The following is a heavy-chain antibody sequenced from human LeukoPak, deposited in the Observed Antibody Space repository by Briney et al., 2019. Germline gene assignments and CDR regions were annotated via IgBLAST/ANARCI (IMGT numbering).Heavy chain of an antibody. J-gene: IGHJ3*02. Sequence: PSETLSLTCAVYGGSFSGYYWSWIRQPPGKGLEWIGEINHSGSTNYNPSLKSRVTISVDTSKNQFSLKLSSVTAADTAVYYCARGPDYVWGSYRSDAFDIWGQGTMVTVPS. V-gene: IGHV4-34*01. CDR2: INHSGST. D-gene: IGHD3-16*02. CDR1: GGSFSGYY. CDR3: ARGPDYVWGSYRSDAFDI.